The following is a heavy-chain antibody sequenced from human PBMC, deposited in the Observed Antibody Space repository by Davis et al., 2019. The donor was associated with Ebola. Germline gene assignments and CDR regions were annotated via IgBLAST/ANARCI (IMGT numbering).Heavy chain of an antibody. D-gene: IGHD2-15*01. CDR2: INPSGGST. Sequence: AASVKVSCKASGYMFTSYYVHWVRQAPGQGLEWMGVINPSGGSTTYAQKFHGRITMTTDTSTSTVYMELSSLRSDDTAVYYCARDVVVVAATDWFDPWGQGTLVTVSS. V-gene: IGHV1-46*01. CDR1: GYMFTSYY. CDR3: ARDVVVVAATDWFDP. J-gene: IGHJ5*02.